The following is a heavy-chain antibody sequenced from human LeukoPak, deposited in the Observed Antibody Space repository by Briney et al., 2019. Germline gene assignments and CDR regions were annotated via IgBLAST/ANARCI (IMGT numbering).Heavy chain of an antibody. V-gene: IGHV4-30-4*01. CDR1: GGSISSGDYY. J-gene: IGHJ4*02. D-gene: IGHD1-26*01. CDR3: ARDPSQWAGNIAVDY. Sequence: SETLSLTCTVSGGSISSGDYYWSWIRQPPGKGLEWIGYIYYSGSTYYNPSLKSRVTISVDTSKNQFSLKLSSVTAADTAVYYCARDPSQWAGNIAVDYWGQGTLVTVSS. CDR2: IYYSGST.